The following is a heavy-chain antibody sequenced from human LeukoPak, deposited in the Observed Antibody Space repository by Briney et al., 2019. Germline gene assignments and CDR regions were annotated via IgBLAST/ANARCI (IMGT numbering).Heavy chain of an antibody. V-gene: IGHV5-51*01. D-gene: IGHD3-10*01. CDR2: IYPGDSDT. CDR1: GYSFTSYW. Sequence: GESLKISCKGSGYSFTSYWIGWVRQMPGKGLEWMGIIYPGDSDTRYSPSFQGQVTISADKSISTAYLQWSSLKASDTAMYYCASSTMVRGVIIRFDYWGQGTLVTVSS. J-gene: IGHJ4*02. CDR3: ASSTMVRGVIIRFDY.